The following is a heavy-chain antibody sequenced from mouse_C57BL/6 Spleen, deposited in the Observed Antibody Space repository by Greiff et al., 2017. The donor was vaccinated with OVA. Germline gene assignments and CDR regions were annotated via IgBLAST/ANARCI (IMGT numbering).Heavy chain of an antibody. D-gene: IGHD1-1*01. J-gene: IGHJ2*01. V-gene: IGHV1-52*01. Sequence: QVQLQQSGAELVRPGSSVKLSCKASGYTFTSYWMHWVKQRPVQGLEWIGNIDPSDSETHYNQKFKDKATLTVDKSSSTAYLQLSSLTSEDSAVYCGAVVQYYGRSYYFDYWGQGTTLTVSS. CDR3: AVVQYYGRSYYFDY. CDR1: GYTFTSYW. CDR2: IDPSDSET.